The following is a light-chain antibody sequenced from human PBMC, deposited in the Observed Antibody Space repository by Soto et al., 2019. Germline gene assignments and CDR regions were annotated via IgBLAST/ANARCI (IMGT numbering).Light chain of an antibody. CDR1: QSVSSY. Sequence: EIVLTQSPGTLSLSPGERAPLSCMARQSVSSYLAWYKQKPGQAPRLLIYDASTRATGISARFSGSGSGTDFTLTISSLEPEDFAVYNCQQRSNWPVTFGQGTKVEVK. J-gene: IGKJ1*01. CDR2: DAS. V-gene: IGKV3-11*01. CDR3: QQRSNWPVT.